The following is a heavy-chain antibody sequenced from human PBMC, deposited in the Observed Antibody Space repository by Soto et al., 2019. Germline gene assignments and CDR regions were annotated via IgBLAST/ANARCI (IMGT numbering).Heavy chain of an antibody. CDR1: GFTFSDYY. CDR2: ISTSGTQI. Sequence: QVQLEESGGGLVKPGGSLRLSCAASGFTFSDYYMTWIRQAPGKGLEWLAYISTSGTQIIYADSVKGRFTISRDNAKKLLYLQMNSLRAEDTAVYYWARDEVQMRLFGHWGQGTLVTVPS. J-gene: IGHJ4*02. V-gene: IGHV3-11*01. CDR3: ARDEVQMRLFGH. D-gene: IGHD1-1*01.